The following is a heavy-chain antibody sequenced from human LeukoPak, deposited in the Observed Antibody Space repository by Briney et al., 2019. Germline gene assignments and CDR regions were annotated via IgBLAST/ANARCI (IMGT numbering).Heavy chain of an antibody. D-gene: IGHD6-19*01. CDR2: LSGNGGST. CDR1: GFTFTSYA. Sequence: PGGSLRLSCAASGFTFTSYAMSWVRQAPGKGLEWVSTLSGNGGSTYYADSVKGRFTISRDNSKNTLYLQMNSRRAEDTAVYFYAKAGFTSGYDAFDFWGQGTMVTVSS. V-gene: IGHV3-23*01. CDR3: AKAGFTSGYDAFDF. J-gene: IGHJ3*01.